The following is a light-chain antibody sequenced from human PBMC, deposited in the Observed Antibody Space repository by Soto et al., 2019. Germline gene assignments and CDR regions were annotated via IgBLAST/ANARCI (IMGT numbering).Light chain of an antibody. CDR2: LEGSGSY. CDR1: SGHSSYI. J-gene: IGLJ2*01. Sequence: QSVLTQSSSASASLGSSVKLTCTLSSGHSSYIIAWHQQQPGKAPRYLMKLEGSGSYNKGSGVPDRFSGSSSGADRYLTISNLQFEDEADYYCETWDSTTQVFGGGTKLTVL. CDR3: ETWDSTTQV. V-gene: IGLV4-60*02.